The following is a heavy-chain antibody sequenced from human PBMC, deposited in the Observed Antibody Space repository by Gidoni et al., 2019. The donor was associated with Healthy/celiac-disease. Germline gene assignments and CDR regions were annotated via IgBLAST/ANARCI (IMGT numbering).Heavy chain of an antibody. D-gene: IGHD5-18*01. CDR2: IIPIFGTA. V-gene: IGHV1-69*01. Sequence: QVQRVQSGAEVKTPGSSVKVSCKAAGGTFSSYAISWLRHAPGQGLEWMGGIIPIFGTANYAQKFQGRVTITADVSTSTAYMELSSLRSDDTAVYYCARAYEAYSYGFSDYWGQGTLVTVSS. J-gene: IGHJ4*02. CDR3: ARAYEAYSYGFSDY. CDR1: GGTFSSYA.